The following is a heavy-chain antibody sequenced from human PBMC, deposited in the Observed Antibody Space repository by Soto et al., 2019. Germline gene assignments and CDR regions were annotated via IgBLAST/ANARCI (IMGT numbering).Heavy chain of an antibody. Sequence: QVQLVESGGGVVQPGRSLRLSCAASGFTFSSYAMHWVRQAPGKGLEWVAVISYDGSNKYYADSMKGRFTISRDNSKNTLYLQMNSLRAEDTAVYYCAIIAAVPFDPWGQGTLVTVSS. CDR2: ISYDGSNK. J-gene: IGHJ5*02. CDR1: GFTFSSYA. V-gene: IGHV3-30-3*01. CDR3: AIIAAVPFDP. D-gene: IGHD6-13*01.